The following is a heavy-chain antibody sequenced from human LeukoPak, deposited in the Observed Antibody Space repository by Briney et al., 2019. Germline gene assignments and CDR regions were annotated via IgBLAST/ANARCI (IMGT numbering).Heavy chain of an antibody. CDR3: AKDPQYSSGWDGAFDI. Sequence: PGGSLRLSCAASGFTFSSCSMKWVRQAPGKGLEWVSAISGSGGSTYYADSVKGRFTISRDNSKNTLYLQMNSLRAEDTAVYYCAKDPQYSSGWDGAFDIWGQGTMVTVSS. V-gene: IGHV3-23*01. D-gene: IGHD6-19*01. CDR2: ISGSGGST. CDR1: GFTFSSCS. J-gene: IGHJ3*02.